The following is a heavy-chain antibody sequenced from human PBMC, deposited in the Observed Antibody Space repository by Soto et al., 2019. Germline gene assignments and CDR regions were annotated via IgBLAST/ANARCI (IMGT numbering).Heavy chain of an antibody. CDR1: GFTFSSYG. D-gene: IGHD6-19*01. CDR2: IKYYGSNK. CDR3: SGLPY. V-gene: IGHV3-33*03. J-gene: IGHJ4*02. Sequence: PGGSLRLSCAASGFTFSSYGMHWVRQAPGKGLDWVAGIKYYGSNKYYAYSVKGRFTISRDNAKNTLYLQMNSLRAEDTGVYYCSGLPYWGQGTLVTVSS.